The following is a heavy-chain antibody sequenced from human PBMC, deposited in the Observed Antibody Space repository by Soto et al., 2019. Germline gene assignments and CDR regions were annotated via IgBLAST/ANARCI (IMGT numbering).Heavy chain of an antibody. D-gene: IGHD2-15*01. CDR3: ASGYVVVVAGNYYYYGMDV. J-gene: IGHJ6*02. CDR2: ISAYNGNT. V-gene: IGHV1-18*01. CDR1: GYTFTSYG. Sequence: ASVKVSCKASGYTFTSYGISWVRQAPGQGLEWMGWISAYNGNTNYAQKLQGRVTMTTDTSTSTAYMELRSLRSDDTAVYYCASGYVVVVAGNYYYYGMDVCRQVTTVTVSS.